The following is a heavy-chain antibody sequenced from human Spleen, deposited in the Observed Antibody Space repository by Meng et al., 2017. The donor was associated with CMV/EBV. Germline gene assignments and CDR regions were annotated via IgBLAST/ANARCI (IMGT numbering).Heavy chain of an antibody. Sequence: ASVKVSCKASGYTFTDCYMHWVRQAPGQGLEWMGWVNTKSGDTSYAQNFQGRVTMTRDTSISTAYMELRGLRSDDTALYYCARGQYCSSTSCYGGDYYGMDVWGQGTTVTVSS. CDR1: GYTFTDCY. V-gene: IGHV1-2*02. CDR2: VNTKSGDT. J-gene: IGHJ6*02. D-gene: IGHD2-2*01. CDR3: ARGQYCSSTSCYGGDYYGMDV.